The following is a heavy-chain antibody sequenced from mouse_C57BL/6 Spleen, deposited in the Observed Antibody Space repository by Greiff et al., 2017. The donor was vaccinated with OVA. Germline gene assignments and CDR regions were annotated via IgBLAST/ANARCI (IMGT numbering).Heavy chain of an antibody. J-gene: IGHJ4*01. Sequence: EVHLVESGGGLVQPGGSLSLSCAASGFTFTDYYLSWVRQPPGKALEWLGFIRHKANGYTTEYSASVKGRFTISRDNSQSILYLQMNALRAEDSATYYCARFYSSYEGAMDYWGQGTSVTVSS. CDR2: IRHKANGYTT. CDR3: ARFYSSYEGAMDY. D-gene: IGHD2-5*01. CDR1: GFTFTDYY. V-gene: IGHV7-3*01.